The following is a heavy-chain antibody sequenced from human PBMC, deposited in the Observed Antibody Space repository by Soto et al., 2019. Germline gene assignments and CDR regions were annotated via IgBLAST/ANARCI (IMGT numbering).Heavy chain of an antibody. V-gene: IGHV3-23*01. CDR3: ASAGYSSGRGMDV. J-gene: IGHJ6*02. CDR2: ISGSGGST. CDR1: GFTFSSYA. Sequence: EVQLLESGGGLVQPGGSLRLSCAASGFTFSSYAMSWVRQAPGKGLEWVSAISGSGGSTYYADSVKGRFTISRDNSKNTLYLQMNSLRAEDTAVYYCASAGYSSGRGMDVWGQGTTVTVSS. D-gene: IGHD6-19*01.